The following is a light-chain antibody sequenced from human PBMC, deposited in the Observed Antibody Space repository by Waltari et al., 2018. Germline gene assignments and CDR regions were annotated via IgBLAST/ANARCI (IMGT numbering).Light chain of an antibody. J-gene: IGLJ1*01. Sequence: SYELTQPPSVSVSPGQTASITCSGDKLGDKYACWYQQKPGQSPGLVNYQDSKRPSGIPERFSGSNSGNTATLTISGTQAMDEADYYCQAWDSSTRVFGTGTKVTVL. CDR1: KLGDKY. V-gene: IGLV3-1*01. CDR3: QAWDSSTRV. CDR2: QDS.